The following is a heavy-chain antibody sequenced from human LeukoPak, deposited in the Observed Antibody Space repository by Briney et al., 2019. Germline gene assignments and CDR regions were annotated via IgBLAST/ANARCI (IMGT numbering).Heavy chain of an antibody. CDR2: IIPILGIA. J-gene: IGHJ3*02. CDR1: GGTFSSYA. V-gene: IGHV1-69*04. Sequence: GASVKVSCKASGGTFSSYAISWVRQAPGQGLEWMGRIIPILGIANYAQKFQGRVTITADKSTSTAYMELSSLRSEDTAVYYCASRRTGGSWGAFDIWGQGTMVTVSS. D-gene: IGHD2-15*01. CDR3: ASRRTGGSWGAFDI.